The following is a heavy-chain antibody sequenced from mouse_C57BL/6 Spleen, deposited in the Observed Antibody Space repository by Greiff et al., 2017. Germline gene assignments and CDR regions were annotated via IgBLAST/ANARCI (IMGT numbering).Heavy chain of an antibody. J-gene: IGHJ2*01. V-gene: IGHV1-52*01. CDR2: IDPSDSET. CDR1: GYTFTSYW. CDR3: ARRGGSTMVTTVFDY. D-gene: IGHD2-2*01. Sequence: QVHVKQPGAELVRPGSSVKLSCKASGYTFTSYWMHWVKQRPIQGLEWIGNIDPSDSETHYNQKFKDKATLTVDKSSSTAYMQLSSLTSEDSAVYYCARRGGSTMVTTVFDYWGQGTTLTVSS.